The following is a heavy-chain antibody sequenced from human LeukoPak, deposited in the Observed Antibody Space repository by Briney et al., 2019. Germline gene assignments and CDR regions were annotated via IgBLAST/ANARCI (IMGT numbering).Heavy chain of an antibody. Sequence: GRSLRLSCAASGFTFSSYGMHWVRQAPGKGLEWVAFIRYDGSNKYYADSVKGRFTISRDNSKNTLYLQMNSLRAEDTAVYYCATLEYYYDSSGYLYWGQGTLVTVSS. V-gene: IGHV3-30*02. J-gene: IGHJ4*02. CDR1: GFTFSSYG. CDR3: ATLEYYYDSSGYLY. CDR2: IRYDGSNK. D-gene: IGHD3-22*01.